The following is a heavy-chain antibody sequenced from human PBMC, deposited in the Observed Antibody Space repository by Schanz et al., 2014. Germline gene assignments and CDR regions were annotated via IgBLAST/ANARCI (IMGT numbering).Heavy chain of an antibody. D-gene: IGHD5-12*01. V-gene: IGHV3-23*01. Sequence: VQLLESGGGLVQPGGSLKLSCSASGFTFRNYALSWVRQAPGKGLAWVSAISGSGGSTYYADSVKGRFTISRDNSNHTLYLQMNSLRADDTAVYYCARDEGKDGYNLAFDVWGQGTLVTVSS. J-gene: IGHJ3*01. CDR3: ARDEGKDGYNLAFDV. CDR1: GFTFRNYA. CDR2: ISGSGGST.